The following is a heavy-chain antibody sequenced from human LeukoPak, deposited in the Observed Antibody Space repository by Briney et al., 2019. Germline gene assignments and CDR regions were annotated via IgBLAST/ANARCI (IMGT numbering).Heavy chain of an antibody. V-gene: IGHV3-43D*03. CDR1: GFTFDDYA. D-gene: IGHD3-3*01. Sequence: GGSLRLSCAASGFTFDDYAMHWVRQAPGKGLEWVSLISWDGGSTYYADSVKGRFTISRDNSKNSLYLQMNSLRTEDTALYYCAKGGAIFGVVTPIDYWGQGTLVTVSS. CDR2: ISWDGGST. J-gene: IGHJ4*02. CDR3: AKGGAIFGVVTPIDY.